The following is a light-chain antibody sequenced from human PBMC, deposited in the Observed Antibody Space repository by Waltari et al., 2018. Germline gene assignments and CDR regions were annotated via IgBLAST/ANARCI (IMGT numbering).Light chain of an antibody. J-gene: IGKJ5*01. CDR1: QDITNY. V-gene: IGKV1-33*01. CDR3: QQYNNLPIT. CDR2: DAS. Sequence: DIQMTQSPSSLSASVGDRVTITCQASQDITNYLNWYQQKPGKAPKLLIYDASNLESGVPSRFSGRGSGTDFTFTISSLQPEDIATYYCQQYNNLPITFGQGTRLEIK.